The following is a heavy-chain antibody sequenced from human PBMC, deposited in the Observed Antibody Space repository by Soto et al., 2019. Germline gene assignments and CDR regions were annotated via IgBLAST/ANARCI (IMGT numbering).Heavy chain of an antibody. CDR1: GFTFRTND. CDR2: ISGTDGST. V-gene: IGHV3-23*01. D-gene: IGHD2-2*01. J-gene: IGHJ4*02. CDR3: AKRACSTASCTYFDY. Sequence: GSLRLSCAASGFTFRTNDMSWVRQAPGKGLEWVSGISGTDGSTSYIDSVKGRFTISRDDSENTLFLQMNGLRAEDTAVYYCAKRACSTASCTYFDYWGQGTLVTVSS.